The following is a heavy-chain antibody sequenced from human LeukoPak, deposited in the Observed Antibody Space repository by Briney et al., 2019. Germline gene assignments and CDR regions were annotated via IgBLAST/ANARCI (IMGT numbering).Heavy chain of an antibody. CDR1: GGSISSYY. CDR2: IYYSGST. V-gene: IGHV4-59*01. CDR3: AGRGTGYYYYGMDV. Sequence: SETLSLTCTVSGGSISSYYWSWIRQPPGKGLEWIGYIYYSGSTNYNPSLNSRVTISVDTSKNQFSLKLSSVTAADTAVYYCAGRGTGYYYYGMDVWGQGTTVTVSS. D-gene: IGHD2-15*01. J-gene: IGHJ6*02.